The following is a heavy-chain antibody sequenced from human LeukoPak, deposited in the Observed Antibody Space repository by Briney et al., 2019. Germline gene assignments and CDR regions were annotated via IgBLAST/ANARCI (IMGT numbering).Heavy chain of an antibody. CDR3: ARLRITMVRGMGWFDP. CDR2: INHSGST. V-gene: IGHV4-34*01. Sequence: SSETLSLTCAVYGGSFSGYYWSWIRQPPGKGLEWIGEINHSGSTNYNPSLKSRVTISVDTSKNQFSLKLSSVTAADTAVYYCARLRITMVRGMGWFDPWGQGTLVTVSS. J-gene: IGHJ5*02. D-gene: IGHD3-10*01. CDR1: GGSFSGYY.